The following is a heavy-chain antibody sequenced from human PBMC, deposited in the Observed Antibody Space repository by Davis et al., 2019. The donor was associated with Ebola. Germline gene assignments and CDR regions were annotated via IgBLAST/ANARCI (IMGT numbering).Heavy chain of an antibody. Sequence: ASVKVSCKASGYTFTNYGVGWVRQAPGQGLEWMGWINPKSGGTYSAQKFQGRVTMTTDTSTSTAYMELRSLRSDDTAVYYCARGAIAPPDYWGQGTLVTVSS. V-gene: IGHV1-18*01. CDR2: INPKSGGT. CDR3: ARGAIAPPDY. CDR1: GYTFTNYG. J-gene: IGHJ4*02. D-gene: IGHD6-6*01.